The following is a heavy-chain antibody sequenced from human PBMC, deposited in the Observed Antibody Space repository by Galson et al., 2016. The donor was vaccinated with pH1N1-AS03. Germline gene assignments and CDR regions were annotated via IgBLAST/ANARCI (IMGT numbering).Heavy chain of an antibody. V-gene: IGHV1-18*01. CDR3: VRESEISGVVFFNY. Sequence: SVKVSCKASGYTFTTYGISWVRQAPGQGLEWMGWISAYYGDTHFAHKFQERVTLTRDTSTDTAYMELRNLRSDDTAVYYCVRESEISGVVFFNYWGQGTPVTVSS. J-gene: IGHJ4*02. CDR2: ISAYYGDT. D-gene: IGHD3-3*01. CDR1: GYTFTTYG.